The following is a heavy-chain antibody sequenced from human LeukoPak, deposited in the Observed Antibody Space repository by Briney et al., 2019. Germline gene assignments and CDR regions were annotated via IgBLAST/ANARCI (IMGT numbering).Heavy chain of an antibody. CDR3: AAGTMVRGVIIPFYFDY. CDR2: IYYSGST. CDR1: GGSISSSSYY. V-gene: IGHV4-39*01. Sequence: SETLSLTCTVSGGSISSSSYYWGWIRQPPGKGLEWIGSIYYSGSTYYNPSLKSRVTISVDTSKNQFSLKLSSVTAADTAVYYCAAGTMVRGVIIPFYFDYWGQGTLVTVSS. D-gene: IGHD3-10*01. J-gene: IGHJ4*02.